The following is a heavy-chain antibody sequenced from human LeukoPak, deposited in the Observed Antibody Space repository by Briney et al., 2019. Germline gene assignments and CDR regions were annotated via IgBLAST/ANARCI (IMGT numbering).Heavy chain of an antibody. V-gene: IGHV3-33*01. CDR1: GFNISPYG. J-gene: IGHJ3*02. D-gene: IGHD3-22*01. CDR2: IWSDGRNQ. CDR3: ARDADYSDSSGLAAPDI. Sequence: PGKSLRLSCEASGFNISPYGMHWVRQAPGKGLEWLAAIWSDGRNQFYEESVKGRITISRDNSKSTLYLQMNNLRAEDTAVYYCARDADYSDSSGLAAPDIWGQGTMVTVSS.